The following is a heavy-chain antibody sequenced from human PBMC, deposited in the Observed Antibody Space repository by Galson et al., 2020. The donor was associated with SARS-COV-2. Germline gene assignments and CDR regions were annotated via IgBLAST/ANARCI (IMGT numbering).Heavy chain of an antibody. CDR1: GGTFSSYA. J-gene: IGHJ4*02. Sequence: SVKVSCKASGGTFSSYAISWVRQAPGQGLEWMGGIIPIFGTANYAQKFQGRVTITADKSTSTAYMELSSLRSEDTAVYYCARGSAPAGWELAYWGQGTLVTVSS. CDR3: ARGSAPAGWELAY. CDR2: IIPIFGTA. V-gene: IGHV1-69*06. D-gene: IGHD1-26*01.